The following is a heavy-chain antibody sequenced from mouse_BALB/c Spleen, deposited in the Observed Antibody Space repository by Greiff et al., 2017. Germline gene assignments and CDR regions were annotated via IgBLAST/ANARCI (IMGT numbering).Heavy chain of an antibody. CDR1: GFSLTDYG. V-gene: IGHV2-6-5*01. J-gene: IGHJ4*01. CDR2: IWRGGST. Sequence: VKVVESGPGLVAPSQSLSFTCTVSGFSLTDYGVSWMRQPPGKGLEWLGVIWRGGSTYYNSALKSRLSISKDNSKSQVFLKMNRLQTDDTAMYYCAKHWGNYYAMDYWGQGTSVTVSS. CDR3: AKHWGNYYAMDY.